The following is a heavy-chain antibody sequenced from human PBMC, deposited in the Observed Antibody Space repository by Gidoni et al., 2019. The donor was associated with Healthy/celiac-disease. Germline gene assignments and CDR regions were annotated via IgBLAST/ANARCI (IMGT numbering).Heavy chain of an antibody. D-gene: IGHD1-1*01. J-gene: IGHJ4*02. Sequence: QVQLVESGGGVVQPGRSLSLSCAASGFTFSSYAMHWVRQAPGKGLEWVAVISYDGSNKYYADSVKGRFTISRDNSKNTLYLQMNSLRAEDTAVYYCALAYFDYWGQGTLVTVSS. CDR1: GFTFSSYA. CDR3: ALAYFDY. CDR2: ISYDGSNK. V-gene: IGHV3-30-3*01.